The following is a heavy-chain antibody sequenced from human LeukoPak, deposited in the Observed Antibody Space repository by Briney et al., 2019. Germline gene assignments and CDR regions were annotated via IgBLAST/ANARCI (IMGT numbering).Heavy chain of an antibody. J-gene: IGHJ4*02. CDR1: GGSFSDYY. D-gene: IGHD2-15*01. CDR3: ARGIAIGYCSGGSCYPFDY. CDR2: INHGGST. V-gene: IGHV4-34*01. Sequence: PSETLSLTCTVNGGSFSDYYWTWIRQPPGKGLEWIGEINHGGSTNYNPSLKSRVTTSVDTSKNQFSLKLSFVTAADTAVYYCARGIAIGYCSGGSCYPFDYWGQGTLVTVSS.